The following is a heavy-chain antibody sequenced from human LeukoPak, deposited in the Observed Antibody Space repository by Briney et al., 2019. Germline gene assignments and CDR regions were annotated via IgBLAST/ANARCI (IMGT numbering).Heavy chain of an antibody. CDR2: IYYSGST. J-gene: IGHJ3*02. V-gene: IGHV4-59*12. Sequence: PSETLSLTCTVSGGSISSYYWSWIRQPPGKGLEWIGYIYYSGSTNYNPSLKSRVTISVDTSKNQFSLKLSSVTAADTAVYYCAREYRITMVRGVPLGAFDIWGQGTMVTVSS. CDR1: GGSISSYY. D-gene: IGHD3-10*01. CDR3: AREYRITMVRGVPLGAFDI.